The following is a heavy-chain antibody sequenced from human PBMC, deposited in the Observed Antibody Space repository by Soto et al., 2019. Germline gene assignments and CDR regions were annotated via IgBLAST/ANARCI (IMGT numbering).Heavy chain of an antibody. V-gene: IGHV2-5*02. CDR2: IYWDNDK. CDR3: AHRLCDSTCYCAVGYFDY. J-gene: IGHJ4*02. CDR1: GFSLSTTGVG. D-gene: IGHD2-15*01. Sequence: QITLKESGPTLVKPTQTLTLTCTFSGFSLSTTGVGVGWIRQPPGKALECLALIYWDNDKRYSPSLKSRLTITNDTSKNQVGLTMTTMDPVDTATYFCAHRLCDSTCYCAVGYFDYWGRGTLVTVSS.